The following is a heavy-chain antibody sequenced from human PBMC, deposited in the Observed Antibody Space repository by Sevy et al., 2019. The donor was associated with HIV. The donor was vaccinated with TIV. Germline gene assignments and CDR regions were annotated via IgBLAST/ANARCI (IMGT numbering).Heavy chain of an antibody. Sequence: GGSLRLSCTASGFTFTDYVMNWVRQAPGRGLEWVSSIGGSGGSTHYADSVKGRFTISRDNSKNTLYLQMNSLRAEDTAIYYCAKRRVQSGLSGGGANYGWDVCGHGTTVTVSS. CDR2: IGGSGGST. CDR3: AKRRVQSGLSGGGANYGWDV. CDR1: GFTFTDYV. V-gene: IGHV3-23*01. J-gene: IGHJ6*02. D-gene: IGHD2-15*01.